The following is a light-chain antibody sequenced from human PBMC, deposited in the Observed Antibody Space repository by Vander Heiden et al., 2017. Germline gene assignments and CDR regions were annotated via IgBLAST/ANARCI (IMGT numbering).Light chain of an antibody. CDR1: QSLLQSNGYSY. V-gene: IGKV2-28*01. J-gene: IGKJ1*01. CDR3: MQALHTPRT. CDR2: LGS. Sequence: DVVMTQSPLSLPVTPGEPASISCRSSQSLLQSNGYSYLDWYLQKPGQSPQVLIYLGSSRASGVPDRFSGSGSGTDFTLKISRVEAEDVGVYYCMQALHTPRTFGQGTKVHIK.